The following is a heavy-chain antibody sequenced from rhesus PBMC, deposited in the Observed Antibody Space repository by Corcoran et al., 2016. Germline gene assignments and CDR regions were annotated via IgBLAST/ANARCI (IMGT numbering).Heavy chain of an antibody. J-gene: IGHJ4*01. V-gene: IGHV3S25*01. D-gene: IGHD5-42*01. CDR3: AKARGYSGYSSFDY. CDR1: GFTFSSYW. Sequence: EVQLVESGGGLAKPGGSLRLSCAASGFTFSSYWMNGVRQAPGKGLEWVSAINSGGGSTYYADSVKGRFTISRDNSKNTLSLQMNSLRADDTAVYYCAKARGYSGYSSFDYWGQGVLVTVSS. CDR2: INSGGGST.